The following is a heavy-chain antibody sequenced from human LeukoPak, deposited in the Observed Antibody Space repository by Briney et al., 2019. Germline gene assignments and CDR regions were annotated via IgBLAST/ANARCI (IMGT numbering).Heavy chain of an antibody. Sequence: SETLSVTCTVSGGSISSSSYHWGWIRQPPGKGLEWIGSIYYSGSTYYNPSLKSRVTISVDTSKNQFSLKLSSVTAADTAVYYCARGSYDRDAFDIWGQGTMVTVSS. V-gene: IGHV4-39*01. CDR1: GGSISSSSYH. CDR2: IYYSGST. J-gene: IGHJ3*02. D-gene: IGHD3-10*01. CDR3: ARGSYDRDAFDI.